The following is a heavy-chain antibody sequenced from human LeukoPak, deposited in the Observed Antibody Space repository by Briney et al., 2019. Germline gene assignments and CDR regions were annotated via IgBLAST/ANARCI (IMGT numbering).Heavy chain of an antibody. CDR2: IYSDGSIT. Sequence: GSLRLSCADSGFTFSSYWMHWVRQAPGNALVWVSRIYSDGSITIYADSVKGRFTISPDNPKHTLYLQINTLTADHTAMYYCARTGVPYAMDVWGQGTTVTAS. J-gene: IGHJ6*02. D-gene: IGHD1-1*01. V-gene: IGHV3-74*01. CDR3: ARTGVPYAMDV. CDR1: GFTFSSYW.